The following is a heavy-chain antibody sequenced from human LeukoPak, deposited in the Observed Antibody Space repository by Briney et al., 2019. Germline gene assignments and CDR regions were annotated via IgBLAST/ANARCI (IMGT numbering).Heavy chain of an antibody. Sequence: GGSLRLSCAASGFTFDDYSMYWVRQVPGKGLEWVSGISWDSESKGYVDSVKGRFTISRDNSKNTLYLQMNSLRAEDTAVYYCAKDRNYDFWSGKWFDPWGQGTLVTVSS. CDR1: GFTFDDYS. CDR2: ISWDSESK. CDR3: AKDRNYDFWSGKWFDP. J-gene: IGHJ5*02. D-gene: IGHD3-3*01. V-gene: IGHV3-9*01.